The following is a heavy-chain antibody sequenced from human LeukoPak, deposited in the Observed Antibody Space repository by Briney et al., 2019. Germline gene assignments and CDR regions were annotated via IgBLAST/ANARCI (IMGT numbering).Heavy chain of an antibody. CDR2: INHSGST. CDR3: ARPREWFSSSSGSLAWFDP. V-gene: IGHV4-34*01. J-gene: IGHJ5*02. CDR1: GGSFSGYY. D-gene: IGHD6-6*01. Sequence: PSETLSLTCAVYGGSFSGYYWSWIRQPPGKGLEWIGEINHSGSTNYNPSLKSRVTISVDTSKNQFSLKLSSVTAADTAVYYCARPREWFSSSSGSLAWFDPWGQGTLVTVSS.